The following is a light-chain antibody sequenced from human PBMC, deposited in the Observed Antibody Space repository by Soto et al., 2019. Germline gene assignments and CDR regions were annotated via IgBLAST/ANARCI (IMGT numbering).Light chain of an antibody. J-gene: IGKJ4*01. Sequence: IQLTQSPSSLSASVGDRVTITCRASQGISSYLAWYQQKPGKAPKLLIYAASTLQSGVPSRFSGSGSGTDFTLTISSLQPEDFATYYCQQFNSYHLTSGGGTKVEIK. CDR1: QGISSY. CDR3: QQFNSYHLT. V-gene: IGKV1-9*01. CDR2: AAS.